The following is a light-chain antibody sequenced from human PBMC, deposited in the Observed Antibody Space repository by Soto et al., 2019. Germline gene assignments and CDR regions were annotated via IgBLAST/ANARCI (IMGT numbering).Light chain of an antibody. Sequence: DIVMTQSPRSLPVTPGEPASISCRSSQSLQHSNGYNYLDWYFQKPGQSPQLLIHLASNRASGVPVRFSGSGSGTDFTLNISSVEAEDVGLYYCMQGVQMPPITFGQGTRLEI. V-gene: IGKV2-28*01. CDR1: QSLQHSNGYNY. CDR2: LAS. CDR3: MQGVQMPPIT. J-gene: IGKJ5*01.